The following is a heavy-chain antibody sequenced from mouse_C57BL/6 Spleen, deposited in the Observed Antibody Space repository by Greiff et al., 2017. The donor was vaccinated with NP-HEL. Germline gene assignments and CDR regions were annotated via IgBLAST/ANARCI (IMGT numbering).Heavy chain of an antibody. V-gene: IGHV1-15*01. Sequence: QVHVKQSGAELVRPGASVTLSCKASGYTFTDYEMHWVKQTPVHGLEWIGAIDPETGGTAYNQKFKGKAILTADKSSSTAYMELRSLTSEDSAVYYCTQSSYDYDGFAYWGQGTLVTVSA. CDR3: TQSSYDYDGFAY. D-gene: IGHD2-4*01. CDR2: IDPETGGT. CDR1: GYTFTDYE. J-gene: IGHJ3*01.